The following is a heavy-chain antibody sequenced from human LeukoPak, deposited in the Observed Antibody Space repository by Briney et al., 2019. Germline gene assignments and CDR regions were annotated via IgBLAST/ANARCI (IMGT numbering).Heavy chain of an antibody. V-gene: IGHV3-21*01. D-gene: IGHD1-26*01. Sequence: GGSLRLSCAASGFTFTRNTMSWVRQAPGKGLEWVSSISSSSNYIDYTDSVKGRFTVSGDNAKNSLYLQMNSLRAEDTAVYFCARALGYSTTWYSLLDYWGQGTLVTVSS. CDR1: GFTFTRNT. CDR3: ARALGYSTTWYSLLDY. CDR2: ISSSSNYI. J-gene: IGHJ4*02.